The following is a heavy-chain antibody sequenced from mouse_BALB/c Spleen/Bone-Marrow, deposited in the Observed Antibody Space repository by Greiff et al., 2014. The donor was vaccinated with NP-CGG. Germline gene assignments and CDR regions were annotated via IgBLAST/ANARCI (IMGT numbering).Heavy chain of an antibody. CDR1: GYAITSGYN. V-gene: IGHV3-6*02. Sequence: EVQRVESGPGLVKPSQSLSLTCSVAGYAITSGYNWNWIRQFLGNKLEWMGYISYDGSNNYNPSLKNRISITRDTSKNQFFLKLNSVTSEDTATYYCARLDGYDWYFDVWGAGTTFTVSS. D-gene: IGHD2-2*01. CDR2: ISYDGSN. J-gene: IGHJ1*01. CDR3: ARLDGYDWYFDV.